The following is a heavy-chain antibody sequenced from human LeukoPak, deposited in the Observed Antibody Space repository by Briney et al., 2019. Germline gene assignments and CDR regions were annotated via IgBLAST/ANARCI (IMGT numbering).Heavy chain of an antibody. V-gene: IGHV3-30*18. D-gene: IGHD2-15*01. CDR3: AKSGDIVVGVAAPDY. J-gene: IGHJ4*02. CDR2: ISYDGSNK. Sequence: GGSLRLSCAASGFTFSSYGMHWVRQAPGKGLEWVAVISYDGSNKYYADSVKGRFTISRDNSKNTLYLQMNSLRAEDTAVYYCAKSGDIVVGVAAPDYWGQGTLVTVSS. CDR1: GFTFSSYG.